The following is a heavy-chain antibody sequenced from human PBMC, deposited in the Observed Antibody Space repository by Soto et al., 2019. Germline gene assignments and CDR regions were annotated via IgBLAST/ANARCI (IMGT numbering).Heavy chain of an antibody. V-gene: IGHV4-39*01. CDR2: VYHSGST. CDR1: GGSIRTTNYF. J-gene: IGHJ5*02. Sequence: LSLTCSVSGGSIRTTNYFWAWIRQPPGKGLEWIASVYHSGSTSYNPSLKSRVTVSVDPSKNQFALTLSSASAADTALYYCARDSGWFDPWGQGTLVTVSS. CDR3: ARDSGWFDP.